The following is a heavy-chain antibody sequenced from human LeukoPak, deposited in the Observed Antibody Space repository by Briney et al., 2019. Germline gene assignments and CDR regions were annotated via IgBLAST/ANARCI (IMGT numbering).Heavy chain of an antibody. CDR2: IIPIFGTA. D-gene: IGHD3-22*01. Sequence: SVKVSCKASGYTFTGYYMHWVRQAPGQGLEWMGGIIPIFGTANYAQKFQGRVTITTDESTSTAYMELSSLRSEDTAVYYCASLGYYDSSGYYYEADYWGQGTLVTVSS. V-gene: IGHV1-69*05. J-gene: IGHJ4*02. CDR1: GYTFTGYY. CDR3: ASLGYYDSSGYYYEADY.